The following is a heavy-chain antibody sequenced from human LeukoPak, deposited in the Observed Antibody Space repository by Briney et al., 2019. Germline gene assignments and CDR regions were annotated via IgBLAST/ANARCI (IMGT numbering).Heavy chain of an antibody. J-gene: IGHJ3*02. CDR2: INQGGSEN. D-gene: IGHD1-1*01. Sequence: GGSLRLSCAASGFTFSNYWMTWVRQAPGKGLEWVANINQGGSENSYVDSLRGRFTISRDNAKRSLFLQMNSVRAEDTAIYYCARSTWSTDAFDIWGQGTMVTVSS. V-gene: IGHV3-7*01. CDR3: ARSTWSTDAFDI. CDR1: GFTFSNYW.